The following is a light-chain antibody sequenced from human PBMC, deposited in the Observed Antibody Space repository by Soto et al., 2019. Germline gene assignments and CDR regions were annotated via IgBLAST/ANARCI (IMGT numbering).Light chain of an antibody. CDR2: DAS. Sequence: DIQMTQSPSTLSASVGDRVTITCRASQSISSWLAWYQQKSGKAPKLLIYDASSLESGVPSRFSGSGSGTDFTLTISSLQPDDFATYYCQQYNSYSTFGQGTKVEIK. V-gene: IGKV1-5*01. J-gene: IGKJ1*01. CDR1: QSISSW. CDR3: QQYNSYST.